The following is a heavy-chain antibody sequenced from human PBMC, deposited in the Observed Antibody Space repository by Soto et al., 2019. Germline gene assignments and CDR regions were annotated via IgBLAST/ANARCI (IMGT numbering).Heavy chain of an antibody. CDR2: INHSGST. Sequence: QVQLQQWGAGLLKPSETLSLTCAVYGGSFSSYYWSWIRQPPGKGLEWIGEINHSGSTNYKPPLKSRVTISVDTSKNQFSLKLSSVTAADTAVYYCARKETTVATGGGMDVWGQGTTVTVSS. J-gene: IGHJ6*02. CDR3: ARKETTVATGGGMDV. CDR1: GGSFSSYY. V-gene: IGHV4-34*01. D-gene: IGHD4-17*01.